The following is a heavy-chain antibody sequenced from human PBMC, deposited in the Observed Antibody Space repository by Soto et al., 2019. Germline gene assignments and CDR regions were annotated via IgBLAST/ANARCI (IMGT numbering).Heavy chain of an antibody. CDR2: IYYSGST. CDR3: ARERRVYGSGTGYYYYGRDV. J-gene: IGHJ6*02. CDR1: GGSISSYY. D-gene: IGHD3-10*01. V-gene: IGHV4-59*01. Sequence: PSETLSLTCTVSGGSISSYYWSWIRQPPGKGLEWIGYIYYSGSTNYNPSLKSRVTISVDTSKNQFSLKLSSVTAADTAVYYCARERRVYGSGTGYYYYGRDVWGQGTTVNVS.